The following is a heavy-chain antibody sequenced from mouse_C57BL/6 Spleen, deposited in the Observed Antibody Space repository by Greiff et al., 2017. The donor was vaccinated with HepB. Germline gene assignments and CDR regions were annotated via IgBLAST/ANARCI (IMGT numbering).Heavy chain of an antibody. CDR2: INYDGSST. Sequence: EVKLMESEGGLVQPGSSMKLSCTASGFTFSDYYMAWVRQVPEKGLEWVANINYDGSSTYYLDSLKSRFIISRDNEKNILYLQMSSLKSEDTATYYCARWGTTVLRVYAMDYWGQGTSVTVSS. V-gene: IGHV5-16*01. CDR3: ARWGTTVLRVYAMDY. D-gene: IGHD1-1*01. J-gene: IGHJ4*01. CDR1: GFTFSDYY.